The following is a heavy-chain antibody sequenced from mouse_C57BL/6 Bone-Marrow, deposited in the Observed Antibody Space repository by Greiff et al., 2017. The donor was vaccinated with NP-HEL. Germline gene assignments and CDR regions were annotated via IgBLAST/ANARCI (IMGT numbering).Heavy chain of an antibody. D-gene: IGHD1-1*01. J-gene: IGHJ1*03. CDR3: ARHHYGSSYWDFDV. CDR2: IYPGDGDT. Sequence: VQLQQSGPELVKPGASVKISCKASGYAFSSSWMNWVKQRPGKGLEWIGRIYPGDGDTNYNGKFKGKATLTADKYSSTAYMQLSSLTSEDSAVYFCARHHYGSSYWDFDVWGTGTTVTVSS. CDR1: GYAFSSSW. V-gene: IGHV1-82*01.